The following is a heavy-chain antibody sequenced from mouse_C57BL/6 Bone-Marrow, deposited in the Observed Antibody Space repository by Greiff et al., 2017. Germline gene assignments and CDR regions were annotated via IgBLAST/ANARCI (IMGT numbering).Heavy chain of an antibody. V-gene: IGHV1-39*01. D-gene: IGHD1-1*01. J-gene: IGHJ4*01. CDR3: ARWGYYGSSRFLYYAMDY. CDR1: GYSFTDYN. Sequence: EVQLQESGPELVKPGASVKISCKASGYSFTDYNMNWVKQSNGKSLEWIGVINPNYGTTSYNQKFKGKATLTVDQSSSTAYMQLNSLTSEDSAVYYCARWGYYGSSRFLYYAMDYWGQGTSVTVSS. CDR2: INPNYGTT.